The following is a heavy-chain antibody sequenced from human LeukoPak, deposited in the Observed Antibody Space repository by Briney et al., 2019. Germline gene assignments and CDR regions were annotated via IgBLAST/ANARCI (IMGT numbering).Heavy chain of an antibody. CDR2: IYHNGNT. CDR3: ARDRGVVLRLAFDI. J-gene: IGHJ3*02. V-gene: IGHV4-38-2*02. CDR1: GYSISSGDY. Sequence: SETLSPTCTVSGYSISSGDYWGWIRQTPGKGLEWIGSIYHNGNTYYNPSLKSRVTISIDTSKNQFSLNLNSVTAADMAVYYCARDRGVVLRLAFDIWGQGTMVTVSS. D-gene: IGHD2-15*01.